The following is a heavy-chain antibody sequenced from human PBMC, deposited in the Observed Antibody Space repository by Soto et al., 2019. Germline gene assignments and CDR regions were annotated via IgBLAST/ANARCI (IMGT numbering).Heavy chain of an antibody. V-gene: IGHV3-23*01. CDR3: AKNTYYDFWSSSRRGYYYYGMDV. D-gene: IGHD3-3*01. J-gene: IGHJ6*02. Sequence: WGSLRISCAASGFTFSSCAMSWVRQAPGKGLEWVSAISGSGGSTYYADSVKGRFTISRDNSKNTLYLQMNSLRAEDTAVYYCAKNTYYDFWSSSRRGYYYYGMDVWGQGTTVPVSS. CDR1: GFTFSSCA. CDR2: ISGSGGST.